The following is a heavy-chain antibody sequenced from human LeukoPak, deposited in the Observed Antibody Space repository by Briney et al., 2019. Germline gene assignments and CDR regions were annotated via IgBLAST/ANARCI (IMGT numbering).Heavy chain of an antibody. CDR2: IYYSGST. D-gene: IGHD2-2*01. CDR3: ARDNPQDCRSSSCYFDA. Sequence: SETLSLTCTVSGASIRSSAYYWSWIRQPPGKGLEWIGYIYYSGSTSYSPCLKRRVIISIDTSKNQFFLNLSSVTAADTAVYYCARDNPQDCRSSSCYFDAWGQGTLVTVSS. V-gene: IGHV4-30-4*08. J-gene: IGHJ5*02. CDR1: GASIRSSAYY.